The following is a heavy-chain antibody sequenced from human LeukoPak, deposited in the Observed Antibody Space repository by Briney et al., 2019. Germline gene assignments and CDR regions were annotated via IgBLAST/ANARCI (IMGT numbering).Heavy chain of an antibody. V-gene: IGHV4-61*02. CDR3: ASTIGDGSGSYYPFDY. D-gene: IGHD3-10*01. CDR1: GGSISSGSYY. J-gene: IGHJ4*02. CDR2: IYTSGST. Sequence: SETLSLTCTVSGGSISSGSYYWSWTRQPAGKGLEWIGRIYTSGSTNYNPSLKSRVTVSVDTSKNQFSLKLSSVTAADTAVYYCASTIGDGSGSYYPFDYWGQGTLVTVSS.